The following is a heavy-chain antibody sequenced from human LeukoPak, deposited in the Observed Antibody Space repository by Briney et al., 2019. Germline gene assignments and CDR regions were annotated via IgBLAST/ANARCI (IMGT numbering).Heavy chain of an antibody. V-gene: IGHV1-24*01. CDR1: GYTLTELS. J-gene: IGHJ4*02. CDR2: FDPEDGET. D-gene: IGHD3-22*01. CDR3: ATRIHSSGYYYDFDY. Sequence: EASVKVSCKVSGYTLTELSMRWVRQAPGKGLEWMGGFDPEDGETIYAQKFQGRVTMTEDTSTDTAYMELSSLRSEDTAVYYCATRIHSSGYYYDFDYWGQGTLVTVSS.